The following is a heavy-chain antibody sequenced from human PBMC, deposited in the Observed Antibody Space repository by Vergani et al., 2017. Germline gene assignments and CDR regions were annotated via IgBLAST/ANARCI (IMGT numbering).Heavy chain of an antibody. J-gene: IGHJ2*01. CDR2: IDRNYGVK. V-gene: IGHV3-9*01. CDR1: GFTFQAFA. CDR3: VKDNDYDADGPFDL. D-gene: IGHD3-16*01. Sequence: VEAVGGLVQPGGSLRLSCTASGFTFQAFAFHWVRQVSGRGLEWVSGIDRNYGVKNGNSFEGRFSISRDNAKKAVFLQMNNLRHEDTALYFCVKDNDYDADGPFDLWGRGTLVTVSS.